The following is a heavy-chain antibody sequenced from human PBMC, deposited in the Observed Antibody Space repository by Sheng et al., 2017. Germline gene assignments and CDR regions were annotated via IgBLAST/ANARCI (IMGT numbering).Heavy chain of an antibody. V-gene: IGHV1-69*13. CDR2: IIPIFGTA. CDR3: ARVRGYCSGGSCYSINWFDP. CDR1: GGTFSSYA. J-gene: IGHJ5*02. D-gene: IGHD2-15*01. Sequence: QVQLVQSGAEVKKPGSSVKVSCKASGGTFSSYAISWVRQAPGQGLEWMGGIIPIFGTANYAQKFQGRVTITADESTSTAYMELSSLRSEDTAVYYCARVRGYCSGGSCYSINWFDPWAREPWSPSP.